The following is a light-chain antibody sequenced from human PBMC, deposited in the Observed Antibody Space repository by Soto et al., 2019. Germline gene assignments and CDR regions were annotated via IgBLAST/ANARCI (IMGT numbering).Light chain of an antibody. Sequence: EIVLTQSPGTLSLSPGERATLSCRASQSVSSSYLAWYQQKPGQAPRLLIYGASSRATDIPDRFSGSGSGTDFTLTISGLEPEDFAVYYCQQYDSSWTFGQGTKVE. J-gene: IGKJ1*01. CDR3: QQYDSSWT. CDR2: GAS. V-gene: IGKV3-20*01. CDR1: QSVSSSY.